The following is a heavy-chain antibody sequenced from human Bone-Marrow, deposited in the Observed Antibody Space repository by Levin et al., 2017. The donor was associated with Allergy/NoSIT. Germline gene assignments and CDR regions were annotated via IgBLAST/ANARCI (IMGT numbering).Heavy chain of an antibody. Sequence: GESLKISCAASAFTFSNYAMNWVRQAPGKGLEWVSYIDSGSRTIYYADTVKGRFTISRDNANNSLYLQMNSLRPEDTAVYYCAKIVGATPVYWGQGTLVTVSS. J-gene: IGHJ4*02. CDR1: AFTFSNYA. CDR2: IDSGSRTI. CDR3: AKIVGATPVY. D-gene: IGHD1-26*01. V-gene: IGHV3-48*04.